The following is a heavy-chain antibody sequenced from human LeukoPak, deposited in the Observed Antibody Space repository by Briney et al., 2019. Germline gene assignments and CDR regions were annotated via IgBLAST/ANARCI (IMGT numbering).Heavy chain of an antibody. Sequence: GGSLRLSCAVSGFTFNNYGMNWVRQAPGKGLEWVSFISSSSSYTYYADSVRGRFTISRDNAGSSVNLRMNSLRAVDTAIYYCATYRQVLLPFESWGQGTLVTVSS. V-gene: IGHV3-21*04. CDR3: ATYRQVLLPFES. J-gene: IGHJ4*02. CDR1: GFTFNNYG. D-gene: IGHD2-8*02. CDR2: ISSSSSYT.